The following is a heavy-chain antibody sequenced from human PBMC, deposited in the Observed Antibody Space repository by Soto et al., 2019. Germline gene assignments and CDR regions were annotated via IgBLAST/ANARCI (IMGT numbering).Heavy chain of an antibody. CDR3: ARAMVVTQNWFDP. CDR1: GGSISSGDYY. D-gene: IGHD2-21*02. V-gene: IGHV4-30-4*01. CDR2: IYYSGRT. Sequence: SETLSLTCTVSGGSISSGDYYLGWIRQPPGKGLEWIGYIYYSGRTYYNPSLKSRVTISVDTSKNQFSLKLSSVTAADTAVYYCARAMVVTQNWFDPWGQGTLVTVS. J-gene: IGHJ5*02.